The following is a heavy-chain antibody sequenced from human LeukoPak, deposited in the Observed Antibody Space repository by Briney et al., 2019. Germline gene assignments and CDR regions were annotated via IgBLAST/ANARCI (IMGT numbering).Heavy chain of an antibody. J-gene: IGHJ6*02. CDR2: IRSDSGT. V-gene: IGHV3-66*01. CDR3: ARESNRRLQYHGLNV. CDR1: GLTVSSNY. Sequence: GGSLRLSCAASGLTVSSNYMTWVRQAPGKGLQWVSIIRSDSGTDYADSVKGRFTISRDSSNNTVFLQMNSLRVEDTGVYYCARESNRRLQYHGLNVWGLGTTVTVSS. D-gene: IGHD2-15*01.